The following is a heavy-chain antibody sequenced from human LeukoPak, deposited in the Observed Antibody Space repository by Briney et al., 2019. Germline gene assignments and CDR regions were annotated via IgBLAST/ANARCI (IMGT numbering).Heavy chain of an antibody. CDR3: ARDHDDSSGYFYYYCYMDV. Sequence: GGSLRLSCAASGFTFSSYSMNWVRQAPGKGLEWVSSISTSSTYIYYADSVKGRFTISRDNAKNSLYLQMNNLRVEDTAVYYCARDHDDSSGYFYYYCYMDVWGKGTTVTVSS. D-gene: IGHD3-22*01. J-gene: IGHJ6*03. V-gene: IGHV3-21*01. CDR1: GFTFSSYS. CDR2: ISTSSTYI.